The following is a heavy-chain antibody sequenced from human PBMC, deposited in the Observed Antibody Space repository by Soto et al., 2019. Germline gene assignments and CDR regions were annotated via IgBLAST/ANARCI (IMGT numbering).Heavy chain of an antibody. CDR3: ARDSHWRGFDY. D-gene: IGHD3-3*01. J-gene: IGHJ4*02. V-gene: IGHV4-61*01. Sequence: LSXTCTVSGDPVSCSNYQWSWIRQPPGKGLEWIGYIHDSGSTNYNPSLESRVIISLHTSKNQFSLKLTSVTAADTAVYYCARDSHWRGFDYGGQGTRFPVS. CDR1: GDPVSCSNYQ. CDR2: IHDSGST.